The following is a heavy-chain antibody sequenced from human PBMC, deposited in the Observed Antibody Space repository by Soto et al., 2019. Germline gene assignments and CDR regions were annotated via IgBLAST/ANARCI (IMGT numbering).Heavy chain of an antibody. D-gene: IGHD3-16*01. CDR3: ARDKDLQPTVWGF. V-gene: IGHV4-31*03. Sequence: SETLSLTCTVSGDSMATGGHYYNWIRQVPGKGLEWIGYVYYSGATHYTPSLRARATISRDTSKNQFSLRLISVTAADTALYYCARDKDLQPTVWGFWGQGIQVTVT. CDR2: VYYSGAT. J-gene: IGHJ4*02. CDR1: GDSMATGGHY.